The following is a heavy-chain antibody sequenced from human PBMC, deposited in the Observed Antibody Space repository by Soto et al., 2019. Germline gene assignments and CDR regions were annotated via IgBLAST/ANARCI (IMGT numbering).Heavy chain of an antibody. V-gene: IGHV3-30*18. J-gene: IGHJ2*01. CDR1: GFTFSSYG. CDR3: AKDANYGDSRYFDL. Sequence: PGGSLRLSCAASGFTFSSYGMHWVRQAPGKGLEWVAVISYDGSNKYYADSVKGRFTISRDNSKNTLYLQMNSLRAEDTAVYYCAKDANYGDSRYFDLWGRGTLVTVSS. D-gene: IGHD4-17*01. CDR2: ISYDGSNK.